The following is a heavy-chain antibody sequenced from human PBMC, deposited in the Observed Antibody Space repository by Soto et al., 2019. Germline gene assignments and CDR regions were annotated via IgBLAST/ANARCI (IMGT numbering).Heavy chain of an antibody. CDR3: AKDRGLVLSFYFDY. Sequence: EVQLVESGGGLVQPGRSLRLSCAASGFTFDDYAMHWVRQAPGKGLVWVSGISWNSGSIGYADSVKGRFTISRDNAKNSLYLQMNRLRAEDTALYYCAKDRGLVLSFYFDYWGQGTLVTVSS. CDR2: ISWNSGSI. D-gene: IGHD6-19*01. V-gene: IGHV3-9*01. CDR1: GFTFDDYA. J-gene: IGHJ4*02.